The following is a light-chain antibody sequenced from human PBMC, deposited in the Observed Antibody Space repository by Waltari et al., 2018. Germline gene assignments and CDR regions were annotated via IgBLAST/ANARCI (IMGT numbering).Light chain of an antibody. CDR1: NIGSTT. J-gene: IGLJ2*01. V-gene: IGLV3-21*03. CDR3: QVWDSSSDHVV. CDR2: DDG. Sequence: SYVLTQPPSVSVAPGKTARITCGGDNIGSTTVHWCQQKPGQAPVLVVYDDGDRPSGIPGRFSGSNSGNTATLTISRVEAGDEADYYCQVWDSSSDHVVFGGGTKLTVL.